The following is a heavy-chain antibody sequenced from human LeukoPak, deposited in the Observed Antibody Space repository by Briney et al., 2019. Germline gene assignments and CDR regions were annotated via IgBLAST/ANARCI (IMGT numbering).Heavy chain of an antibody. CDR1: GYTFTGYY. D-gene: IGHD3-22*01. CDR2: INPNSGNT. J-gene: IGHJ1*01. Sequence: ASVKVSCKASGYTFTGYYMHWVRQAPGQGLEWMGWINPNSGNTNYAQKLQGRVTMTEDTSTDTAYMELSSLRSEDTDVYYCASYDSSGYYYRRKYFQHWGQGTLVTVSS. V-gene: IGHV1-2*02. CDR3: ASYDSSGYYYRRKYFQH.